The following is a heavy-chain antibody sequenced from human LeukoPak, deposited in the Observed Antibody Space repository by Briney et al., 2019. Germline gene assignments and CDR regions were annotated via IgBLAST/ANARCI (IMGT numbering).Heavy chain of an antibody. Sequence: ASVKASCKASGYTFTGYFMHWVRQAPGQGLEWMGWINPNSGGTNYAQKFQGWVTMTRDTSISTAYMDLSRLTSEDTAVYYCARGLINGHDFDYWGQGTLVTVSS. CDR1: GYTFTGYF. V-gene: IGHV1-2*04. CDR2: INPNSGGT. J-gene: IGHJ4*02. CDR3: ARGLINGHDFDY. D-gene: IGHD1-20*01.